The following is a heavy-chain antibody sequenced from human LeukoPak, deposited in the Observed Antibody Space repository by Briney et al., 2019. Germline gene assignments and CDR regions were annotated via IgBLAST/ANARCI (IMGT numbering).Heavy chain of an antibody. CDR3: ARGYGYYFDY. CDR2: TYYRSKWYN. Sequence: SQTLSLTCAISGDSVSSNSAAWNWIRQSPSRGLEWLRRTYYRSKWYNDYAVSVNSRITINPDTSENHFSLQLNSATPEDTAVYYCARGYGYYFDYWGQGTLVTVSS. V-gene: IGHV6-1*01. CDR1: GDSVSSNSAA. J-gene: IGHJ4*02. D-gene: IGHD5-18*01.